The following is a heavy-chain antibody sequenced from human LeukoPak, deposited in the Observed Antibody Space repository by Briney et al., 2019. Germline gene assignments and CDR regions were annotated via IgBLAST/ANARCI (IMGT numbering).Heavy chain of an antibody. J-gene: IGHJ6*03. CDR1: GGSISSYY. CDR3: GRKIGDDWSHYYSYMDV. V-gene: IGHV4-59*01. D-gene: IGHD3-9*01. Sequence: SETLSLTCTVSGGSISSYYWSWIRQPPGKGLEWIGYIYYSGSTNYNPSLKSRVTISVDTSKNQFSLKLSSVTAADTAVYYFGRKIGDDWSHYYSYMDVWAKGPRVT. CDR2: IYYSGST.